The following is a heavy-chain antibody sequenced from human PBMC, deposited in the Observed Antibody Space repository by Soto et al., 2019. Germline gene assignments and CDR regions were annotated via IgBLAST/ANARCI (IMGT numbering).Heavy chain of an antibody. CDR1: WFSFTSHL. Sequence: GGSLKISCKGSWFSFTSHLLSWVRRVPGKGLERMGRIDPSDSYTNYSPSFQGHVTISADKSISTAYLQWSSLKASDTAMYYCARHVAARSFYYYYGMDVWGQGTTVTVSS. V-gene: IGHV5-10-1*01. D-gene: IGHD2-15*01. CDR2: IDPSDSYT. J-gene: IGHJ6*02. CDR3: ARHVAARSFYYYYGMDV.